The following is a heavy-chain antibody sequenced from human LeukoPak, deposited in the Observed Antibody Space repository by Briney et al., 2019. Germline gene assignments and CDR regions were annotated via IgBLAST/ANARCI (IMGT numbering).Heavy chain of an antibody. V-gene: IGHV3-53*01. J-gene: IGHJ4*02. CDR1: GFTVSSNY. CDR2: IYSGGST. CDR3: VGQTHKDY. Sequence: GGPLRLSCAASGFTVSSNYMSWVRQAPGKGLEWVSVIYSGGSTYYADSVKGRFTISRDSSKNTLYLQMNSLRADDTAVYYCVGQTHKDYWGQGTLVTVSS.